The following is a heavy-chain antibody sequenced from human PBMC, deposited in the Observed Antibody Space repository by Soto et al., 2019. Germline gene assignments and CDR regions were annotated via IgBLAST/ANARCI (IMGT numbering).Heavy chain of an antibody. CDR2: INHSGST. Sequence: SETLSLTCAVYGGSFSGYYWSWIRQPPGKGLEWIGEINHSGSTNYNPSLKSRVTISVDTSKNQFSLKLSSVTAADTAVYYCARVLELPDSSFDYWGQGTLVTVSS. CDR1: GGSFSGYY. V-gene: IGHV4-34*01. J-gene: IGHJ4*02. D-gene: IGHD1-7*01. CDR3: ARVLELPDSSFDY.